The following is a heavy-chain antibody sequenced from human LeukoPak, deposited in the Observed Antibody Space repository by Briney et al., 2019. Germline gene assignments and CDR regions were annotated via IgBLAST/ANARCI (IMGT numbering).Heavy chain of an antibody. CDR3: AKGASQQYYYYYFVDV. J-gene: IGHJ6*03. Sequence: GGSLRLSCAASGFTFSSCAMNWVRQAPGKGLEWVSGISGSDGNTYYADSVKGRFTITRDNSRSMLYLQMNSLRAEDTAVYYCAKGASQQYYYYYFVDVWGKGTTVTVSS. CDR1: GFTFSSCA. CDR2: ISGSDGNT. D-gene: IGHD4-11*01. V-gene: IGHV3-23*01.